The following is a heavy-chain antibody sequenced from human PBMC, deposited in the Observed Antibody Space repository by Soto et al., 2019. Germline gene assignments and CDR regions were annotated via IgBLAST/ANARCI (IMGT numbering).Heavy chain of an antibody. CDR2: IYYSGST. CDR3: ARAQDEMIVVGAIDY. CDR1: GGSIRSTGFH. V-gene: IGHV4-61*08. D-gene: IGHD3-22*01. Sequence: SETLSLTCTVSGGSIRSTGFHWIWIRQHPGKGLEWIGYIYYSGSTNYNPSLKSRVTISVDTSKNQFSLKLSSVTAADTAVYYCARAQDEMIVVGAIDYWGQGTLVTVS. J-gene: IGHJ4*02.